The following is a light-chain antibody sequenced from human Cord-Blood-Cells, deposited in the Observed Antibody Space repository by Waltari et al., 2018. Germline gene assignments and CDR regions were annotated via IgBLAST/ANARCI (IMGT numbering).Light chain of an antibody. CDR2: LNSDGSH. Sequence: LVLTQLPSASASLGASVKLTCPLSSGHSSYAIAWHQQQPGKGPRYLMKLNSDGSHSKGDGIPDRVSGSRSGAARCLTTPSPQSEDEADYYCQTWGTGMQVFGGGTMLTVL. CDR1: SGHSSYA. CDR3: QTWGTGMQV. J-gene: IGLJ3*02. V-gene: IGLV4-69*01.